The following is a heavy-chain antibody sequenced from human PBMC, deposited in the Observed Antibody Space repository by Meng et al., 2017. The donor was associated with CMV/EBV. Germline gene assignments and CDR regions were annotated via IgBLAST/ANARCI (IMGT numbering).Heavy chain of an antibody. J-gene: IGHJ4*02. CDR3: ARGRGSFRKRQQLTFDY. CDR2: MNPNSGNT. CDR1: GYTFTSYD. D-gene: IGHD6-13*01. Sequence: ASVKVSCKASGYTFTSYDINWVRQATGQGLEWMGWMNPNSGNTGYAQKFQGRVTMTRNISISTAYMELSSLRSEDTAVYYCARGRGSFRKRQQLTFDYWGQGTLVTVSS. V-gene: IGHV1-8*01.